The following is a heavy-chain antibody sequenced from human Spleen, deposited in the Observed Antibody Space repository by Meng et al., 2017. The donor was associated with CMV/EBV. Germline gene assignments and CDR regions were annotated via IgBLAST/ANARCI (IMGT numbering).Heavy chain of an antibody. D-gene: IGHD6-6*01. J-gene: IGHJ6*02. CDR1: GGSVSNSNYY. CDR2: VYHSGST. V-gene: IGHV4-61*01. CDR3: ARDKQASSSYYYYGMDV. Sequence: SETLSLTCTVSGGSVSNSNYYWSWIRQPPGKGLEWIGYVYHSGSTNYNPSLKSRVTISVDTSKNQFSLKLSSVTAADTAVYYCARDKQASSSYYYYGMDVWGQGTTVTVSS.